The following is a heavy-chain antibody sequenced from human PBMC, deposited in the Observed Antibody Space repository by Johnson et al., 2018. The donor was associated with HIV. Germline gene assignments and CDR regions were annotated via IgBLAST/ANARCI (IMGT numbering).Heavy chain of an antibody. CDR3: TTAIVIDAFDI. V-gene: IGHV3-15*01. D-gene: IGHD3-16*02. Sequence: EMQLVESGGGLVKPGGSLRVSCAASGFTFSNAWMNWVRQAPGKGLEWVGRIKRKIEGETTDYAAPVKGRFTISRDDSKNTLYLQMNSLTTEDTAVYYCTTAIVIDAFDIWGQGTMVTVSS. CDR1: GFTFSNAW. J-gene: IGHJ3*02. CDR2: IKRKIEGETT.